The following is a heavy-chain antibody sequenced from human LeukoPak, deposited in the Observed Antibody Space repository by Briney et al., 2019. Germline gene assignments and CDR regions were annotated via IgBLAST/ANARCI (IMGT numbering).Heavy chain of an antibody. CDR3: ANSFSSGLRGY. D-gene: IGHD6-19*01. V-gene: IGHV1-46*01. CDR1: GYTFTSYY. Sequence: ASAKVSCKASGYTFTSYYMHWVRHAPGQGLERMGIINPSGGSTSYAQKFQGRVTMTRDTSTSTVYMELSSLRSEDTAVYYCANSFSSGLRGYWGQGTLVTVSS. J-gene: IGHJ4*02. CDR2: INPSGGST.